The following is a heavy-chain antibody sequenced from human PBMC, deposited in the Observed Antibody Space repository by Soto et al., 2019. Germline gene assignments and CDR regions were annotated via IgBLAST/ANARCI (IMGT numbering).Heavy chain of an antibody. CDR1: GGSISSGDYY. J-gene: IGHJ5*02. D-gene: IGHD3-22*01. CDR3: AREITMIVVARHNWFDP. Sequence: SETLSLTCTVSGGSISSGDYYWSWIRQPPGKGLEWIGYIYYSGSTYYNPSLKSRVTISVDTSKNQFSLKLSSVTAADTAVYYCAREITMIVVARHNWFDPWGQGTLVTVSS. CDR2: IYYSGST. V-gene: IGHV4-30-4*01.